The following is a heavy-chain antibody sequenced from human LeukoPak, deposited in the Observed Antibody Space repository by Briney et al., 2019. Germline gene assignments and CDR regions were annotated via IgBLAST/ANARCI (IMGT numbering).Heavy chain of an antibody. CDR3: ATYRRGPSYYFDY. CDR2: IAKSGADT. D-gene: IGHD3-16*02. J-gene: IGHJ4*02. CDR1: GFTFSSYA. V-gene: IGHV3-23*01. Sequence: GGSLRLSCAASGFTFSSYAMSWVRQAPGKGLDWVSAIAKSGADTYYSDSVKGRFTISRDDSTNMLYLYMNSLRADDTAVYYCATYRRGPSYYFDYWGQGTLVTVSS.